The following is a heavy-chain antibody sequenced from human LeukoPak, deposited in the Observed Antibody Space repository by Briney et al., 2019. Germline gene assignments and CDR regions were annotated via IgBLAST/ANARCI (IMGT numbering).Heavy chain of an antibody. CDR2: ISAYNGNT. CDR3: ARVFDPLFYYDSSAPGGNWFDP. V-gene: IGHV1-18*01. CDR1: GYTFTSYG. J-gene: IGHJ5*02. D-gene: IGHD3-22*01. Sequence: ASVKVSCKASGYTFTSYGISWVRQAPGQGLEWRGWISAYNGNTNYAQKLQGRVTMTTATSTSTAYMELRSLRSDDTAVYYCARVFDPLFYYDSSAPGGNWFDPWGQGTLVTVSS.